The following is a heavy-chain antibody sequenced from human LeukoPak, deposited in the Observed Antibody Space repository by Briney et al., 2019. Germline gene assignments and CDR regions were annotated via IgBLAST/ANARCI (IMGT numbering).Heavy chain of an antibody. D-gene: IGHD3-22*01. V-gene: IGHV1-69*13. Sequence: ASVKVSCKASGGTFSSYAISWVRQAPGQGLEWMGGIIPIFGTASYAQKFQGRVTITADESTSTAYMELSSLRSEDTAVYYCARAEVVVACHYYYYGMDVWGQGTTVTVSS. CDR1: GGTFSSYA. CDR3: ARAEVVVACHYYYYGMDV. CDR2: IIPIFGTA. J-gene: IGHJ6*02.